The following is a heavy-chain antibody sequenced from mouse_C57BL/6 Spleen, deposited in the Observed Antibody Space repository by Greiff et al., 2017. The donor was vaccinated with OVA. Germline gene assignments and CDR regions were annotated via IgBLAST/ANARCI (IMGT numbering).Heavy chain of an antibody. CDR1: GYTFTSDW. J-gene: IGHJ4*01. V-gene: IGHV1-53*01. D-gene: IGHD2-2*01. CDR2: INPGNGGT. Sequence: VQLQQPGTELVKPGASVKLSCKASGYTFTSDWMHWVKQRPGQGLEWIGNINPGNGGTNYNEKFKSKATLTVDKSSSTAYMQLSSLTSEDSAVYYCARGTMVTTGCAMDDWGKGTSVTVSS. CDR3: ARGTMVTTGCAMDD.